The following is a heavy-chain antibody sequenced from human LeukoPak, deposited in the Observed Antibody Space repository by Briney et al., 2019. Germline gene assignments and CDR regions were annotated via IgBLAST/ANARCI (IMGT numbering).Heavy chain of an antibody. CDR1: GYTFTGYY. CDR2: INPNSGGT. V-gene: IGHV1-2*02. D-gene: IGHD2-8*02. Sequence: ASVKVSCKASGYTFTGYYMHWVRQAPGQGLEWMGWINPNSGGTNYAQKFQGRVTMTRDTSISTAYMELSRLRSDDTAVYYCARDLSGGAPSYYYYMDVWGKGTTVTVSS. J-gene: IGHJ6*03. CDR3: ARDLSGGAPSYYYYMDV.